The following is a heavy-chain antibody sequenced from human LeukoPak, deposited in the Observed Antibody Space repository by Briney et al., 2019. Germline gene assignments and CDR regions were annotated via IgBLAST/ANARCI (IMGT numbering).Heavy chain of an antibody. CDR2: MNPNCDNT. CDR1: GYTFTSYD. J-gene: IGHJ5*02. V-gene: IGHV1-8*01. CDR3: ARGGAYDGSVDP. D-gene: IGHD3-10*01. Sequence: ASVKVSCKASGYTFTSYDINWVRQATGQGLEWVGWMNPNCDNTGYAQKFQRRVTMTRNTSISTAYMELSSLRSEDTAVYYCARGGAYDGSVDPWGQGTLVTVSS.